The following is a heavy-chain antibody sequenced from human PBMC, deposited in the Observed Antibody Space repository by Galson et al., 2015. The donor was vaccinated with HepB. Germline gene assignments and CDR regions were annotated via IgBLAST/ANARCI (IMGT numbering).Heavy chain of an antibody. D-gene: IGHD3-3*01. Sequence: SLRLSCAASGFTFSAYPVHWVRQVPGEGLEWVAVISDDGSDEYYADSVTGRFTISRDNARNTLYLQMNNLRTEDTAVYYCARDHNDFWRRGIWFFDLWGRGTLVTVSS. J-gene: IGHJ2*01. V-gene: IGHV3-30*04. CDR3: ARDHNDFWRRGIWFFDL. CDR1: GFTFSAYP. CDR2: ISDDGSDE.